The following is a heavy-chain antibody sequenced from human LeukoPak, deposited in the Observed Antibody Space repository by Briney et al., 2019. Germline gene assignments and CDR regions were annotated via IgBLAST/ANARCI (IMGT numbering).Heavy chain of an antibody. J-gene: IGHJ5*02. CDR1: GGSFSGYY. CDR2: FNHSGST. V-gene: IGHV4-34*01. CDR3: ARGGTYYYGSGSSWFDP. D-gene: IGHD3-10*01. Sequence: SETLSLTCAVYGGSFSGYYWSWIRQPPGKGLEGIGEFNHSGSTNYNPSLKSRVTISVDTSKNQFSLKLSSVTAADTAVYYCARGGTYYYGSGSSWFDPWGQGTLVTVSS.